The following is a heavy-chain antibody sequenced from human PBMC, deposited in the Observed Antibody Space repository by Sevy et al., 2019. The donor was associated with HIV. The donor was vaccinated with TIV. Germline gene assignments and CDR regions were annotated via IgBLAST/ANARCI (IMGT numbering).Heavy chain of an antibody. CDR3: ARRDSNHQFLIDH. CDR2: ISYDGRDM. Sequence: GGSLRLSCEASGFTFHGYAMHWVRQPPGKGLEWLAYISYDGRDMSNADSVRGRVTISRDNSKNTLFPQMNSLRPDDTAVYYCARRDSNHQFLIDHWGQGVLVTVSS. D-gene: IGHD2-21*01. CDR1: GFTFHGYA. J-gene: IGHJ4*02. V-gene: IGHV3-30*07.